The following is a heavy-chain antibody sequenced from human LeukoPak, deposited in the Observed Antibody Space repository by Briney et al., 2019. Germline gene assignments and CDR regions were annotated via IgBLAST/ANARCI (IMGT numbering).Heavy chain of an antibody. V-gene: IGHV4-34*01. D-gene: IGHD3-22*01. J-gene: IGHJ4*02. CDR3: ARRAGHYDSSGNIGVYYFDY. CDR2: INHSGST. CDR1: GGSFSGYS. Sequence: SETLSLTCAVYGGSFSGYSWSWIRQPPGKGLEWIGEINHSGSTNYNPSLKSRVTISVDTSKNQFSLKLSSVTAADTAVYYCARRAGHYDSSGNIGVYYFDYWGQGTLVTVSS.